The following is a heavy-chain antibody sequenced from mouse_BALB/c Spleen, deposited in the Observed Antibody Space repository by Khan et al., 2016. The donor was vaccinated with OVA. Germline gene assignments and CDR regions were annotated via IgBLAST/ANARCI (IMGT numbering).Heavy chain of an antibody. V-gene: IGHV5-6-4*01. D-gene: IGHD1-1*01. Sequence: EVELVESGGGLVRPGGSLKLSCAASGFSFSSYSMSWVRQTPEKRLEWVATISSGGSYTYYPDSVKGRFTISRDNAKNTLYLQMRSLKSEDTAMYYCPRHRGYDGNSRYFDYWGQGTSLTVSS. CDR1: GFSFSSYS. CDR3: PRHRGYDGNSRYFDY. J-gene: IGHJ2*02. CDR2: ISSGGSYT.